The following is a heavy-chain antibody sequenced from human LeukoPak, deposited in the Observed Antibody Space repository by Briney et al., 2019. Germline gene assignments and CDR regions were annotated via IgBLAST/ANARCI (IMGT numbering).Heavy chain of an antibody. CDR2: IIGSGGGT. CDR1: GFTFSTYA. CDR3: ASRHSSSWYYYYYYMDV. J-gene: IGHJ6*03. Sequence: GGSLRLSCAASGFTFSTYAMSWVRQVPGKGLEWVSSIIGSGGGTYYADSVKGRFTISRDNSKNTLYLQMNSLRAEDTAVYYCASRHSSSWYYYYYYMDVWGKGTTVTVSS. V-gene: IGHV3-23*01. D-gene: IGHD6-13*01.